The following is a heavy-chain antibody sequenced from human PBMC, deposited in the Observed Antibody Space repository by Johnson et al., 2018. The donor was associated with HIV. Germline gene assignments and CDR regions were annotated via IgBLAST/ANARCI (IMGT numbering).Heavy chain of an antibody. CDR1: GFTFSSYA. Sequence: VQLVESGGGVVQPGRSLRLSCAASGFTFSSYAMHWVRQAPGKGLEWVANIKQDGSEKYYVDSVKGRFTISRDNAKNSLYLEMNSQSPEDQALYYCARAGGYSYGAPYDAFDIWGQGTMVTVSS. J-gene: IGHJ3*02. V-gene: IGHV3-7*03. D-gene: IGHD5-18*01. CDR2: IKQDGSEK. CDR3: ARAGGYSYGAPYDAFDI.